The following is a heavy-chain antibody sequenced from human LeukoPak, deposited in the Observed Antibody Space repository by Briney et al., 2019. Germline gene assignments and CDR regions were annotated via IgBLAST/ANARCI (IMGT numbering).Heavy chain of an antibody. Sequence: PSETLSLTCSVSGGSFSSGSYYWTWIRQPPGKGLEWIGYIYYSGSTNYNPSLKSRVTISVDTYKNQFSLKLSSVTAADTAVYYCARQLRWGDFDYWGQGTLVTVSS. D-gene: IGHD4-23*01. CDR2: IYYSGST. CDR3: ARQLRWGDFDY. J-gene: IGHJ4*02. CDR1: GGSFSSGSYY. V-gene: IGHV4-61*01.